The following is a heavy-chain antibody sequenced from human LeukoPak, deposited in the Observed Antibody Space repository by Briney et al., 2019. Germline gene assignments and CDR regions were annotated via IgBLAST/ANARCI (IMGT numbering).Heavy chain of an antibody. Sequence: GGSLRLSCAHSGGTISGFFMTWVRQAPGKGLEWVANIKEDGSEEYYVDSVRGRFTISRDNAKNSLYLQMNNLRAEDTAVYYCARPFGNGWFLRDYWGRGTLVTVSS. V-gene: IGHV3-7*01. CDR3: ARPFGNGWFLRDY. CDR1: GGTISGFF. D-gene: IGHD6-19*01. CDR2: IKEDGSEE. J-gene: IGHJ4*02.